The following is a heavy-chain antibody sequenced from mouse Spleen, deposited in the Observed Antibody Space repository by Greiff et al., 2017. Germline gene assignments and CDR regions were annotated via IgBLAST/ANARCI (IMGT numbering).Heavy chain of an antibody. CDR1: GFTFSDYG. D-gene: IGHD1-1*01. Sequence: EVKVVESGGGLVKPGGSLKLSCAASGFTFSDYGMHWVRQAPEKGLEWVAYISSGSSTIYYADTVKGRFTISRDNAKNTLFLQMTSLRSEDTAMYYCARGGYYGSTLDYWGQGTTLTVSS. J-gene: IGHJ2*01. V-gene: IGHV5-17*01. CDR3: ARGGYYGSTLDY. CDR2: ISSGSSTI.